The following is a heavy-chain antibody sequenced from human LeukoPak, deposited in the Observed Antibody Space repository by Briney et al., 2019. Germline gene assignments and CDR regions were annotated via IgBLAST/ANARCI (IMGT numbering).Heavy chain of an antibody. Sequence: GASVKVSCKASGGTFSSYAISWVRQAPGQGLEWMGGIIPIFGTANYAQKFQGRVTITADESTSTAYMELSSLRSEDTAVYYCARTRIDSSGWYWFDPWGQGTLVTVSS. D-gene: IGHD6-19*01. J-gene: IGHJ5*02. CDR2: IIPIFGTA. CDR1: GGTFSSYA. V-gene: IGHV1-69*01. CDR3: ARTRIDSSGWYWFDP.